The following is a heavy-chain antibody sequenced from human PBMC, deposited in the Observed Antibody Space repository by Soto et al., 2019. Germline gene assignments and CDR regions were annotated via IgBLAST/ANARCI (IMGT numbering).Heavy chain of an antibody. CDR2: ISYDGRNK. CDR3: AQDTYYHDTSGYYNFDY. D-gene: IGHD3-22*01. J-gene: IGHJ4*02. Sequence: PGESLKISCAASGLTFSSYGMHWVRQAPGRGLEWVAGISYDGRNKYYVDSVKGRFTISRDNSKNTLDLQMNSLRVEDTAVFYCAQDTYYHDTSGYYNFDYWGQGALVTVSS. CDR1: GLTFSSYG. V-gene: IGHV3-30*18.